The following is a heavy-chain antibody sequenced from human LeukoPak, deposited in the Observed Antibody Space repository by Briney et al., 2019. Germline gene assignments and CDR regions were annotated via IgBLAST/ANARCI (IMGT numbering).Heavy chain of an antibody. CDR3: ARDSSTSSLADP. V-gene: IGHV1-46*01. CDR2: INPSGGST. D-gene: IGHD2-2*01. CDR1: GYTFTSYY. Sequence: ASVKVSRKASGYTFTSYYMHWVRQAPGQGLEWMGIINPSGGSTTYAQKFQGRVTMTRDMSTSTVYMELSSLRSEDTAVYYCARDSSTSSLADPWGQGTLVTVSS. J-gene: IGHJ5*02.